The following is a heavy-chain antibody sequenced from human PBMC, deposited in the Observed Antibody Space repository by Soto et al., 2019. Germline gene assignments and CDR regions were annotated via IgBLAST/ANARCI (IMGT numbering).Heavy chain of an antibody. CDR3: ARDFPYYDFWSGYSLARYFDY. CDR1: GFTFSSYS. D-gene: IGHD3-3*01. J-gene: IGHJ4*02. V-gene: IGHV3-48*02. Sequence: PGGSLRLSCAASGFTFSSYSMNWVRQAPGKGLEWVSYISSSSSTIYYADSVKGRFTISRDNAKNSLYLQMNSLRDEDTAVYYCARDFPYYDFWSGYSLARYFDYWGQGT. CDR2: ISSSSSTI.